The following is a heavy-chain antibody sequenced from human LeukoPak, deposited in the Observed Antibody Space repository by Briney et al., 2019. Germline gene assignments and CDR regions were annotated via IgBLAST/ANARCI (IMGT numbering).Heavy chain of an antibody. Sequence: PGGSLRLSCAASGFNFNNYDMHWVRQAPGKGLEWVSALGSAGDTYYPDSVRGRFTISRDDSKNTLYLQMNSLRAEDTAVYYCARDLCSTTSCLDYWGQGTLVTVSS. J-gene: IGHJ4*02. V-gene: IGHV3-13*01. D-gene: IGHD2-2*01. CDR1: GFNFNNYD. CDR3: ARDLCSTTSCLDY. CDR2: LGSAGDT.